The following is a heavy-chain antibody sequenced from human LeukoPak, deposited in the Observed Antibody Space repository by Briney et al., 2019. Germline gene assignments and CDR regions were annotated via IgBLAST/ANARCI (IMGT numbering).Heavy chain of an antibody. CDR3: ASFGVGATNC. CDR2: IYENGGTT. D-gene: IGHD1-26*01. CDR1: GLTFRSHA. J-gene: IGHJ4*02. V-gene: IGHV3-23*01. Sequence: GGSLRLSCEVSGLTFRSHATSWVRQAPEKGREFVSGIYENGGTTYYADSVKGRFTISRDNAKNSLYLQMNSLRAEDTAVYYCASFGVGATNCWGQGPLVTVSS.